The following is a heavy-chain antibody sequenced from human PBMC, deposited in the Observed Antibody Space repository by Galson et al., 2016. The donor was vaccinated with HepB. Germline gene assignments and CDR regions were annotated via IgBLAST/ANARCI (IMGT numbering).Heavy chain of an antibody. D-gene: IGHD4-17*01. Sequence: SLRLSCADSGFTFSSYSMSWVRQAPGKGLEWVSSINSRSSDIYYADSVKGRFTISRDNAKNSLYLQMNSLRDNDTAIYYCARERLYGPRPIDFWGQGVLVTVSS. CDR1: GFTFSSYS. CDR3: ARERLYGPRPIDF. CDR2: INSRSSDI. V-gene: IGHV3-21*01. J-gene: IGHJ4*02.